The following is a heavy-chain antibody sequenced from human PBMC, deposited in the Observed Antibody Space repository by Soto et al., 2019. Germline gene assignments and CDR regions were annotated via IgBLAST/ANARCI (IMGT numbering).Heavy chain of an antibody. CDR1: GFTFSSYG. CDR2: ISYDGSNK. V-gene: IGHV3-30*03. CDR3: ARAISRFDY. J-gene: IGHJ4*02. Sequence: GGSLRLSCAASGFTFSSYGMHWVRQAPGKGLEWVAVISYDGSNKYYADSVKGRFTISRDNAKNSLYLQMNSLRAEDTAVYYCARAISRFDYWGQGTLVTVSS. D-gene: IGHD6-13*01.